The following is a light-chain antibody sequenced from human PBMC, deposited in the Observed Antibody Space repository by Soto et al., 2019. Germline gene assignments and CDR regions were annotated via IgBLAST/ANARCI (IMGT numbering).Light chain of an antibody. J-gene: IGLJ2*01. Sequence: SVLTQPPSASGTPGQRVTISCSGSRSVIGSNYVYWYQHLPGMAPKLLIYRNDQRPSGVPDRISGSKSGTSASLAIIGLRSEDEAEYYCASWDDSLSVPIFGGGTKLTVL. CDR3: ASWDDSLSVPI. CDR1: RSVIGSNY. CDR2: RND. V-gene: IGLV1-47*01.